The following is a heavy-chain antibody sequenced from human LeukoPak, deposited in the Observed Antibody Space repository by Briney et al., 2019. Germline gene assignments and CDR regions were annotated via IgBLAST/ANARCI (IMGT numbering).Heavy chain of an antibody. J-gene: IGHJ3*02. CDR2: MNPNSGNT. V-gene: IGHV1-8*02. D-gene: IGHD6-13*01. Sequence: ASVKVSCKASGYTFTSYDINWVRQATGQGLEWMGWMNPNSGNTGYAQKFQGRVTITADTSTDTAYMELSSLRSEDTAVYYCATGRSSSWYGDAFDIWGQGTMVTVSS. CDR3: ATGRSSSWYGDAFDI. CDR1: GYTFTSYD.